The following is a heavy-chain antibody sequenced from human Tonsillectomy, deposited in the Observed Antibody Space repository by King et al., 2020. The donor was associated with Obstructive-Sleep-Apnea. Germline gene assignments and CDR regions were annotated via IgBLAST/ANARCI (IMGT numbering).Heavy chain of an antibody. D-gene: IGHD5-12*01. CDR3: ARGNSPSPGY. CDR1: GGSISRTNW. J-gene: IGHJ4*02. V-gene: IGHV4-4*02. CDR2: IYHSGST. Sequence: QLQESGPGLVKPSGTLSLTCAVSGGSISRTNWWSWVRQPPGKGLEWIGEIYHSGSTNYNPSLKNRVTISIDKSENQFSLKLTSMTAADTAVYYCARGNSPSPGYWGQGTLVTVSS.